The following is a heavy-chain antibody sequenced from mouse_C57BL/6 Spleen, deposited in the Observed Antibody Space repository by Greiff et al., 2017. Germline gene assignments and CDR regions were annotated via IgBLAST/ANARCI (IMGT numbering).Heavy chain of an antibody. D-gene: IGHD1-1*01. Sequence: VQLQQSGAELVKPGASVKISCKASGYAFSSYWMNWVKQRPGKGLEWIGQIYPGDGDTNYNGKFKGKATLTADKSSSTAYMQLSSLTSEDSAVYFCARKGHYYGSSPHYFDYWGQGTTLTVSS. CDR2: IYPGDGDT. V-gene: IGHV1-80*01. CDR1: GYAFSSYW. CDR3: ARKGHYYGSSPHYFDY. J-gene: IGHJ2*01.